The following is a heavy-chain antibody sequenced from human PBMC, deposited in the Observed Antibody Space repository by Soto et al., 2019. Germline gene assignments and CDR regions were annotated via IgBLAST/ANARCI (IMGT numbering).Heavy chain of an antibody. D-gene: IGHD4-17*01. CDR1: GFTFSHYG. CDR2: ILNDGSRQ. J-gene: IGHJ4*02. CDR3: ARDDDSGGKGLDY. V-gene: IGHV3-33*01. Sequence: QVQLVESGGGVVQPGRSLRLSCEASGFTFSHYGMHWVRQAPGKGLEWVAVILNDGSRQHYADSVKGRLTISRDNSKNTLYLDMNSLRVEDKAVYSCARDDDSGGKGLDYWGQGTLFTVSS.